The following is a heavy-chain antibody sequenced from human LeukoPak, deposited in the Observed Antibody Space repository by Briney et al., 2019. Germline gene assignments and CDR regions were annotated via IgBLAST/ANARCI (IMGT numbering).Heavy chain of an antibody. J-gene: IGHJ3*02. Sequence: PGGSLRLSCAASGFTLSSYSMNWVRQAPGKGLEWVSSISSSSSYIYYADSVKGRFTISRDNAKNSLYLQMNSLRAEDTAVYYCASPGFPDFWSGYYVVTAKDAFDIWGQGTMVTVSS. CDR3: ASPGFPDFWSGYYVVTAKDAFDI. CDR1: GFTLSSYS. CDR2: ISSSSSYI. V-gene: IGHV3-21*01. D-gene: IGHD3-3*01.